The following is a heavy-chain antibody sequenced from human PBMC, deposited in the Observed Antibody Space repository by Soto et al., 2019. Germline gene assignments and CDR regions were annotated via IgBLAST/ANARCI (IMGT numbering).Heavy chain of an antibody. V-gene: IGHV3-74*01. Sequence: EVQLVESGGGLVQPGGSLRLSCAVSGFTFSSFWMHWVRQAPGEGLVWVSRINTDGSSTSYADSVKGRFTISRDNAKNTLYLAVNGLRVEDTAMSYCAKRGVDTFGLSYWGQGTLVTVSS. J-gene: IGHJ4*02. CDR2: INTDGSST. D-gene: IGHD5-18*01. CDR1: GFTFSSFW. CDR3: AKRGVDTFGLSY.